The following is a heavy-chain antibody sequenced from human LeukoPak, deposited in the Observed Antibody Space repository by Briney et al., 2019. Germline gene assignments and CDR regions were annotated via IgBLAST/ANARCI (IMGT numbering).Heavy chain of an antibody. CDR2: IIPIFGIA. V-gene: IGHV1-69*04. CDR1: GGTFSSYA. J-gene: IGHJ5*02. CDR3: AGAYYYDSSEGSNWFDP. D-gene: IGHD3-22*01. Sequence: SVKVSCKASGGTFSSYAISWVRQAPGQGLEWMGRIIPIFGIANYAQKFQGRVTITADKSTSTAYMELSSLRSEDTAVYYCAGAYYYDSSEGSNWFDPWGQGTLVTVPS.